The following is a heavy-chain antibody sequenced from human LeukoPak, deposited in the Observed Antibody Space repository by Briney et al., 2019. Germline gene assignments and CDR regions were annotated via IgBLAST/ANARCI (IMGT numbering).Heavy chain of an antibody. V-gene: IGHV4-39*07. CDR2: IYYSGST. CDR3: ARDHRRANYDSSGYYPNFDY. D-gene: IGHD3-22*01. Sequence: PSETLSLTCTVSGGSISSSSYYWGWIRQPPGKGLEWIGSIYYSGSTYYNPSLKSRVTISVDTSKNQFSLKLSSVTAADTAVYYCARDHRRANYDSSGYYPNFDYWGQGTLVTVSP. CDR1: GGSISSSSYY. J-gene: IGHJ4*02.